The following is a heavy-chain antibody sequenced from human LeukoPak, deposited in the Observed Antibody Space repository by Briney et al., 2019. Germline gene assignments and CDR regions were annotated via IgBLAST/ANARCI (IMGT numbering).Heavy chain of an antibody. J-gene: IGHJ4*02. CDR2: INAGNGNT. Sequence: GASVKVSCKASGYTFTSYAMHWVRQAPGQRLEWMGWINAGNGNTKYSQKFQGRVTITRDTSASTAYMELSSLRSEDTAVYYCARDTDYYGSGSWFDYWXQGTLATVSS. D-gene: IGHD3-10*01. V-gene: IGHV1-3*01. CDR3: ARDTDYYGSGSWFDY. CDR1: GYTFTSYA.